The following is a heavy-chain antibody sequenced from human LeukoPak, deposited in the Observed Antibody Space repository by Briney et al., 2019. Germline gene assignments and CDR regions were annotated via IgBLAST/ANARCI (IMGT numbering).Heavy chain of an antibody. Sequence: SQTLSLPCPVSGGSISSGGYYWSWIRQPPGKGLEWIGYIYHSGSTYYNPSLKSRVTISADTSKNHFSLKLNSVTTADTAVYYCTRGAGWLIDYWGQGILVTVSS. CDR2: IYHSGST. CDR3: TRGAGWLIDY. CDR1: GGSISSGGYY. D-gene: IGHD3-16*01. V-gene: IGHV4-30-2*01. J-gene: IGHJ4*02.